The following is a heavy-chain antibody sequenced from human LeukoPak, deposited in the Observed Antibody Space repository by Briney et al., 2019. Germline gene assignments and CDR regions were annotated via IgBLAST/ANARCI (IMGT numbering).Heavy chain of an antibody. D-gene: IGHD2-15*01. CDR1: GFTFSDYY. J-gene: IGHJ4*02. Sequence: PGGSLRLSCAASGFTFSDYYMSWIRQAPGKGLEWVSYISSSGSGGSTYYADSVKGRFTISRDNSKNTLYLQMNSLRAEDTAVYYCAKIHSVVVVVAATLALDYWGQGTLVTVSS. CDR3: AKIHSVVVVVAATLALDY. CDR2: ISSSGSGGST. V-gene: IGHV3-11*01.